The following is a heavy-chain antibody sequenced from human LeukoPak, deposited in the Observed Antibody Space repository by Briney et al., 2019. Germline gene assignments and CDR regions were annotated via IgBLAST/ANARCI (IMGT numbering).Heavy chain of an antibody. J-gene: IGHJ4*02. CDR2: ISSDGSHK. CDR1: GFTFTSFG. D-gene: IGHD3-3*01. V-gene: IGHV3-30*18. Sequence: GGSLRLSCAASGFTFTSFGMPWVRQAPGQGLKWGAVISSDGSHKYYADSGKGRFTISRDNSKNTLYLQMSSPTTADTGVYYCAKDATENYYNFWSDGFDYWGQGILVTVSS. CDR3: AKDATENYYNFWSDGFDY.